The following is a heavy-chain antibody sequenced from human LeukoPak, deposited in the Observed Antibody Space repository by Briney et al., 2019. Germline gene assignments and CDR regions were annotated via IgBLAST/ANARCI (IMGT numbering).Heavy chain of an antibody. CDR3: ARDHYDFWSGYSNWFDP. D-gene: IGHD3-3*01. Sequence: YCGRPNYNPPLKSRVTISVDTSKNQFSLKLSSVTAADTAVYYCARDHYDFWSGYSNWFDPWGQGTLVTVSS. CDR2: YCGRP. J-gene: IGHJ5*02. V-gene: IGHV4-59*01.